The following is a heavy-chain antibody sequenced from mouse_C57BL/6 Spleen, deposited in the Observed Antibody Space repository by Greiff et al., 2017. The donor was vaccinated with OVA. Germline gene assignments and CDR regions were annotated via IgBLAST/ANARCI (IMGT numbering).Heavy chain of an antibody. Sequence: QVQLQQPGAELVRPGSSVKLSCKSSGYTFTSYWMDWVKQRPGQGLEWIGNIYPSDSETHYNPKFKDKATLTVDKSSSTAYMQLSSLTSEDSAVYYCAYYDYDGGDYWGQGTTLTVSS. CDR3: AYYDYDGGDY. V-gene: IGHV1-61*01. J-gene: IGHJ2*01. D-gene: IGHD2-4*01. CDR2: IYPSDSET. CDR1: GYTFTSYW.